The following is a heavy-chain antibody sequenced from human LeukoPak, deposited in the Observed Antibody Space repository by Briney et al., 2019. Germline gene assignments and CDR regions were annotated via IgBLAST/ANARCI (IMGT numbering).Heavy chain of an antibody. Sequence: GGSLRLSCAASGFTFSSYAMSWVRQAPGKGLEWVSAISGSGGSTYYADSVKGRFTISRDNSKNTLYLQMNSLRAEDTAVYYRAKDYGITMTTYYFDYWGQGTLVTVSS. CDR1: GFTFSSYA. V-gene: IGHV3-23*01. CDR3: AKDYGITMTTYYFDY. D-gene: IGHD3-22*01. CDR2: ISGSGGST. J-gene: IGHJ4*02.